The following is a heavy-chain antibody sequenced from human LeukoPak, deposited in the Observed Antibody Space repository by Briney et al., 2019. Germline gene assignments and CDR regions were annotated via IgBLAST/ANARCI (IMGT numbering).Heavy chain of an antibody. V-gene: IGHV3-9*03. J-gene: IGHJ4*02. CDR1: GFTFDDYA. CDR3: AKVYCSGGSCYFDY. CDR2: ISWNSGSI. D-gene: IGHD2-15*01. Sequence: PGGSLRLSCAASGFTFDDYAMHWVRQAPGKGLEWVSGISWNSGSIGYADSVKGRFTISRDNAKNSLYLQMNSLRAEDMALYYCAKVYCSGGSCYFDYWGQGTLVTVSS.